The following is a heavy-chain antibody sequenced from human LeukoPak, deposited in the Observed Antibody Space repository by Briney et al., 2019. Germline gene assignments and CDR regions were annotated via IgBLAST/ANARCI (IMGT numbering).Heavy chain of an antibody. CDR3: VSFVVVVAAIAFDI. V-gene: IGHV3-64D*06. CDR1: GFTFSSYA. CDR2: ISSNGGST. D-gene: IGHD2-15*01. J-gene: IGHJ3*02. Sequence: PGGSLRLSCSASGFTFSSYAMHWVRQAPGKGLEYVSAISSNGGSTYYADSVKGRFTISRDNPKNTLYLQMSSLRAEDTAVYYCVSFVVVVAAIAFDIWGQGTMVTVSS.